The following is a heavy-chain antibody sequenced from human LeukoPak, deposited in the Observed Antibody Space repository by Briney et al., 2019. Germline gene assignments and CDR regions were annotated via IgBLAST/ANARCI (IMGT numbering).Heavy chain of an antibody. V-gene: IGHV3-74*01. CDR2: ISRDGTST. J-gene: IGHJ5*01. D-gene: IGHD2-15*01. CDR3: ARGWYGPDS. Sequence: QPGGSLRLSCAASGVTFSSHSMHWVRQAPGKGLVWVSGISRDGTSTNYADAVKGRFTISRDNAKNTLYLQINSLRVEDTAVYSCARGWYGPDSCGQGTLVTVSS. CDR1: GVTFSSHS.